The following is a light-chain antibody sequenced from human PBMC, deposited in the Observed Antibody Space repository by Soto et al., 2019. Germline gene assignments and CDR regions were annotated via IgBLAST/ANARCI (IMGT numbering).Light chain of an antibody. CDR2: GAT. V-gene: IGKV3-15*01. J-gene: IGKJ2*01. Sequence: DIVITESPATLSVSPGERATLSCRASHSLNTKLAWYQQKPGQAPRLLISGATARAPGIPARFSGSGSGTEFTLTISSLQSEDSAVYFCQQYNIWPYTCGQGTRWIS. CDR3: QQYNIWPYT. CDR1: HSLNTK.